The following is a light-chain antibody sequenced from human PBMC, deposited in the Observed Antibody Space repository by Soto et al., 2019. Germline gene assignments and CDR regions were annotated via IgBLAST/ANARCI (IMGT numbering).Light chain of an antibody. V-gene: IGKV3-11*01. CDR3: QQRSSWPIT. Sequence: EIVLTQSPATLSLSPGERATLSCRAGQGISSYLAWYQQKPGQAPRLLIYDASNRATGIPARFSGSGSGTGFTLTISSLEPEDFAVYYCQQRSSWPITFGQGTRLEIK. J-gene: IGKJ5*01. CDR1: QGISSY. CDR2: DAS.